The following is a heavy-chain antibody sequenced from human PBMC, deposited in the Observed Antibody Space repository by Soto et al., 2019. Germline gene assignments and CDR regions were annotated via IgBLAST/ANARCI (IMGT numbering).Heavy chain of an antibody. J-gene: IGHJ4*02. CDR2: IYYSGST. Sequence: PSEPLSHTCSVSGGSISSHIYYWSWIRQPPGKGLEWIGYIYYSGSTYYNPSLKSRVTISVDRSKNQFSLKLSSVTAADTAVYYCARVPDYWGQGTLVTVSS. CDR3: ARVPDY. CDR1: GGSISSHIYY. V-gene: IGHV4-30-2*01.